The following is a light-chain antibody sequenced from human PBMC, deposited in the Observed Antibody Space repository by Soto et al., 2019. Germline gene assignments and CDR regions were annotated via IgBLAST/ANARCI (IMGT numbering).Light chain of an antibody. J-gene: IGKJ1*01. CDR1: QSFLYSSNNKNY. CDR3: QQYYSTPRWT. CDR2: WAS. Sequence: DIVMTQSPDSLAVSLGERATINCKSRQSFLYSSNNKNYLAWSQQKPGQPPTLLIYWASTRESGVPDRFSGSGSGTDFTLTISSLQAEDVAVYYCQQYYSTPRWTFGQGTKVDI. V-gene: IGKV4-1*01.